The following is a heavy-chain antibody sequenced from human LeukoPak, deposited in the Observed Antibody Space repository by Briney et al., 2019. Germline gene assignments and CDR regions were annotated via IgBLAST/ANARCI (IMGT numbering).Heavy chain of an antibody. J-gene: IGHJ2*01. CDR3: ARRHYGGNSGRFWYFDL. CDR1: GYSISSGYY. V-gene: IGHV4-38-2*01. CDR2: IYHSGST. D-gene: IGHD4-23*01. Sequence: PSETLSLTCAVSGYSISSGYYWGWIRQPPGKGLEWIGSIYHSGSTYYNPSLKSRVTISVDTSENQFSLKLSSVTAADTAVYYCARRHYGGNSGRFWYFDLWGRGTLVTVSS.